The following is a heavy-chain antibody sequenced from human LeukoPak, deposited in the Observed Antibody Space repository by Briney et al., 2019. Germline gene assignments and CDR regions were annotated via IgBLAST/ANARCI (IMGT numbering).Heavy chain of an antibody. CDR1: GFTFSIYT. J-gene: IGHJ4*02. D-gene: IGHD2-15*01. CDR2: ISGSGGRT. CDR3: AKDRYCSGGSCSGGADY. Sequence: PGGSLRLSCAASGFTFSIYTMAWVRQAPGKGLEWVSAISGSGGRTYYADSVKGRFTISRDNSKNTLHLQMNSLRGEDTAVYYCAKDRYCSGGSCSGGADYWGQGTLVTVSS. V-gene: IGHV3-23*01.